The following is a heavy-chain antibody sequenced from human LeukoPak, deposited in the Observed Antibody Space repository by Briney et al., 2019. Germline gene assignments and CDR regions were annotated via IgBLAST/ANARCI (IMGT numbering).Heavy chain of an antibody. J-gene: IGHJ4*02. D-gene: IGHD2-8*01. Sequence: GGSLRLSCAASELTFNSYRMNWVHQATGKGLEWVSSISSSSSYIYYADSVKGRFTISRDNAKNSLYLQMNSLRAEDTAVYYCASQLMVADYWGQGTLVTVSS. V-gene: IGHV3-21*01. CDR2: ISSSSSYI. CDR1: ELTFNSYR. CDR3: ASQLMVADY.